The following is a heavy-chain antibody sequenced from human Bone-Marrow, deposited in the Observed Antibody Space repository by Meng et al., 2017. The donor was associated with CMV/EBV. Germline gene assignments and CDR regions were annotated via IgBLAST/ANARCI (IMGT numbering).Heavy chain of an antibody. D-gene: IGHD1-26*01. CDR1: GFTFSSYG. V-gene: IGHV3-23*01. J-gene: IGHJ4*02. CDR2: SSGGGIST. Sequence: GGSLRLSCAVSGFTFSSYGMSWDRQAPGKGLEWVSGSSGGGISTYYADSVKGRFTISRDNSKNTLYLQMSSLRAEDTAVYYCAKESQYSGSPVDYWGQGTLVTVSS. CDR3: AKESQYSGSPVDY.